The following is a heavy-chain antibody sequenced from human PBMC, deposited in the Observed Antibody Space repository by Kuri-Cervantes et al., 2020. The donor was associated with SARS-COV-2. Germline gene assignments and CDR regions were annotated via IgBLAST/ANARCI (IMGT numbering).Heavy chain of an antibody. CDR3: ARAPRVVSGTAHNDY. V-gene: IGHV4-39*01. Sequence: ESLKISCTVSGASISSSTYYWGWIRQSPGKGLEWLGSIYESGDTYYSSSLKSRLSLSVDTSKNQFSLKLSSVTAADTAVYYCARAPRVVSGTAHNDYWGQGTLVTVSS. CDR1: GASISSSTYY. J-gene: IGHJ4*02. CDR2: IYESGDT. D-gene: IGHD2-2*01.